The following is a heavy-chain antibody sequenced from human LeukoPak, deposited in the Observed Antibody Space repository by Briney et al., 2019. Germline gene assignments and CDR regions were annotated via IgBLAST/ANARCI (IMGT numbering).Heavy chain of an antibody. J-gene: IGHJ5*02. D-gene: IGHD3-10*01. CDR1: GGSISSGSYY. V-gene: IGHV4-61*02. Sequence: SQTLSLTCTVSGGSISSGSYYWSWIRQPAGKGLEWIGRIYTSGSTNYNPSLKSRVTISVDTSKNQFSLKLSSVTAADTAVYYCARVYGSGSYGPVRGWFDPWGQGTLVTVSS. CDR2: IYTSGST. CDR3: ARVYGSGSYGPVRGWFDP.